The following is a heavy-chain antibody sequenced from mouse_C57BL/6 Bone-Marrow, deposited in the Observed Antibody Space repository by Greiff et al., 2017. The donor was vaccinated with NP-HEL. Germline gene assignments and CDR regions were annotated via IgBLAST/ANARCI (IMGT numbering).Heavy chain of an antibody. D-gene: IGHD2-3*01. V-gene: IGHV1-55*01. CDR3: AREGDRWLLPFDY. CDR1: GYTFTSYW. CDR2: IYPGSGST. J-gene: IGHJ2*01. Sequence: VKLQQPGAELVKPGASVKMSCKASGYTFTSYWITWVKQRPGQGLEWIGDIYPGSGSTNYNEKFKSKATLTVDTSSSTAYMQLSSLTSEDSAVYYCAREGDRWLLPFDYWGQGTTLTVSS.